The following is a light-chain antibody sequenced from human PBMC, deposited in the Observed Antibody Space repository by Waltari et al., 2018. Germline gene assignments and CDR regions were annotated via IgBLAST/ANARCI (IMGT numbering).Light chain of an antibody. CDR1: IYNIGINT. J-gene: IGLJ3*02. Sequence: QSVLTQPPSASGTPGRRVPISCSGTIYNIGINTVNWYQQFPGSAPKLLISTTQRPSGVPDRFSASKSGTSASLAINGLQAADEADYYCGAWDDGVKEWVFGGGTKLTVL. CDR3: GAWDDGVKEWV. V-gene: IGLV1-44*01. CDR2: STT.